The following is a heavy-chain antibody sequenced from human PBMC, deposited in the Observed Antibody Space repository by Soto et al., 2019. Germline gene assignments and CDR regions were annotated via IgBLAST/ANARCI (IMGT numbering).Heavy chain of an antibody. J-gene: IGHJ6*02. Sequence: EVQLVESGGGLVQPGGSLRLSCAASGFTVSNYYMTWVRQAPGKGLEWVSVIYSGGSTYYADSVKGRFTISRDYSKNTWYLDMNSLRAEDTAVYYCGRETSLGVWGQGTTVTVSS. CDR2: IYSGGST. CDR1: GFTVSNYY. CDR3: GRETSLGV. V-gene: IGHV3-66*01.